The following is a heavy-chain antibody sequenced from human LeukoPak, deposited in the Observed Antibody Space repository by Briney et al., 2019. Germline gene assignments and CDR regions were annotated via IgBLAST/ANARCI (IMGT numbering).Heavy chain of an antibody. CDR3: AKDDYRYVDY. CDR2: ISWNSGSI. J-gene: IGHJ4*02. V-gene: IGHV3-9*01. CDR1: GFTFDDYA. Sequence: GGSLRLSCAASGFTFDDYAMHWVRQAPGKGLEWVSGISWNSGSIGYADSVKGRFTISRDNAKNSLYLQMNSLRVEDTAVYYCAKDDYRYVDYWGQGTLVTVSS. D-gene: IGHD3-16*02.